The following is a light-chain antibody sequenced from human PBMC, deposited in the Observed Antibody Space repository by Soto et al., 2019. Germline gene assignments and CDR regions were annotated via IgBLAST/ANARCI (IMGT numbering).Light chain of an antibody. J-gene: IGKJ4*01. CDR3: QQYGSLPMCS. V-gene: IGKV3-20*01. CDR2: GAS. Sequence: FTQGKGAESVSPGNRTTLSCRASQSISSSYFGWYQQKPGQAPRLLIYGASNRATGIPDRFSGSGSGTDFTLTISRLEPEEFAVYYCQQYGSLPMCSVGGGTKVDIK. CDR1: QSISSSY.